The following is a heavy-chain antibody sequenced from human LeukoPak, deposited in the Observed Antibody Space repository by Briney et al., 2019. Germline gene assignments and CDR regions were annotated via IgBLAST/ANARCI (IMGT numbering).Heavy chain of an antibody. D-gene: IGHD4-17*01. CDR2: VYYSGST. CDR1: GGSISYYY. Sequence: SETLSLTCTVSGGSISYYYWSWIRQPPGKGLQWIGYVYYSGSTNYNPSLKSRVTISVDTSKNQFSLQLSSVTAADTAAYYCARAGDYGDYYFDYWGQGTLVTVSS. CDR3: ARAGDYGDYYFDY. J-gene: IGHJ4*02. V-gene: IGHV4-59*12.